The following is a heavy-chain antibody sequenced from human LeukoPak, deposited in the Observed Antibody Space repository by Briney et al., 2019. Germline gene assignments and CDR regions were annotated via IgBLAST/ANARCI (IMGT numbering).Heavy chain of an antibody. D-gene: IGHD1-26*01. CDR3: AEAGSGSYGVLDY. Sequence: GGSLRLSCAASGFTFSSYAMSWVRQAPGKGLEWVSAISGSGGSTYYADSVKGRFTISRDNSKNTLYLQMNSLRAEDTAVYYCAEAGSGSYGVLDYWGQGTLVTASS. CDR1: GFTFSSYA. V-gene: IGHV3-23*01. CDR2: ISGSGGST. J-gene: IGHJ4*02.